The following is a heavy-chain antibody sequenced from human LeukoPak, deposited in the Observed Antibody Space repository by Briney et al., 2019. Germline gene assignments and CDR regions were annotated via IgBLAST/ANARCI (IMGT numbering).Heavy chain of an antibody. CDR2: ISSSGSTI. J-gene: IGHJ4*02. D-gene: IGHD6-13*01. CDR1: GFTFSDYY. CDR3: AREIAAADTIDY. V-gene: IGHV3-11*04. Sequence: PGGSLRFSCAASGFTFSDYYMSWIRQAPGRGLEWVSYISSSGSTIYYADSVKGRFTISRDNAKNSLYLQMNSLRAEDTAVYYCAREIAAADTIDYWGQGTLVTVSS.